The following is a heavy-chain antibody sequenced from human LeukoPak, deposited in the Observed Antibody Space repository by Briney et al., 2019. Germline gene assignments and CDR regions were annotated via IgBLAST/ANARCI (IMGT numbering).Heavy chain of an antibody. D-gene: IGHD1-26*01. J-gene: IGHJ5*02. CDR2: IWYDGRNK. Sequence: GGSLRLSCAASAFTFSSYGMHWIRQAPGKGLEWVAVIWYDGRNKYYADSVKGRFTISRDNSKNMLYLQMSSLRAEDTAVYYCARDIDSWFDPWAREPWSPSPQ. CDR3: ARDIDSWFDP. V-gene: IGHV3-33*01. CDR1: AFTFSSYG.